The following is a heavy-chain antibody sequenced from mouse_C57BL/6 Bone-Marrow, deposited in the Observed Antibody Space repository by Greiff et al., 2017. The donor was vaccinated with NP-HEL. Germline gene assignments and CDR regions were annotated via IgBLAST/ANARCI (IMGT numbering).Heavy chain of an antibody. CDR2: IDPENGDT. J-gene: IGHJ2*01. CDR3: TSYYYGSFDD. V-gene: IGHV14-4*01. D-gene: IGHD1-1*01. CDR1: GFNIKDDY. Sequence: DVQLQESGAELVRPGASVKLSCTASGFNIKDDYMHWVKQRPEQGLEWIGWIDPENGDTEYASKFQGKATITADTSSNTAYLQLSSLTSEDTAVYYCTSYYYGSFDDWGQGTTLTVSS.